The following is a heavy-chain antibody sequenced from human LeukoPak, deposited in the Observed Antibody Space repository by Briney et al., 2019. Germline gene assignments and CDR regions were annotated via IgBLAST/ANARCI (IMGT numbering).Heavy chain of an antibody. CDR3: ARSPDYWGYCSGGSCYAFDP. CDR2: MNPNSGNT. D-gene: IGHD2-15*01. Sequence: ASVKVSCKASGYTFTSYDINWVRQAPGQGLEWMGWMNPNSGNTGYAQKFQGRVTMTRNTSISTAYMELSSLRSEDTAVYYCARSPDYWGYCSGGSCYAFDPWGQGTLVTVSS. J-gene: IGHJ5*02. V-gene: IGHV1-8*01. CDR1: GYTFTSYD.